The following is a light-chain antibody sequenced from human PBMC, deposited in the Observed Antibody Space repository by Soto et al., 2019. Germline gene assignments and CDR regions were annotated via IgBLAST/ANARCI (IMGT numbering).Light chain of an antibody. V-gene: IGKV3-15*01. CDR1: QSVSSN. Sequence: IVMTPSPATLSVSPWQRSTLSFRASQSVSSNLAWYQQKSGQAPRLLIYGASTRATGIPARFSGSGSGTEFTLTISSLQSEDFAVYYCQQYNNWPGTFGQGTKVDI. CDR2: GAS. CDR3: QQYNNWPGT. J-gene: IGKJ1*01.